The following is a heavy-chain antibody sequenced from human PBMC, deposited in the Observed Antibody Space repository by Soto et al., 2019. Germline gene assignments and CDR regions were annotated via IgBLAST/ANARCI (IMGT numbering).Heavy chain of an antibody. CDR2: INAGNGNT. J-gene: IGHJ4*02. Sequence: VQLVQSGAEVKKPGASVKVSCKASGYTFTSYAMHWVRQAPGQRLEWMGWINAGNGNTKYSQKFQGRVTITRDTSASTAYMELSSLRSEDTAVYYCARARGFGGTDYFDYWGQGTLVTVSS. CDR3: ARARGFGGTDYFDY. V-gene: IGHV1-3*01. D-gene: IGHD2-15*01. CDR1: GYTFTSYA.